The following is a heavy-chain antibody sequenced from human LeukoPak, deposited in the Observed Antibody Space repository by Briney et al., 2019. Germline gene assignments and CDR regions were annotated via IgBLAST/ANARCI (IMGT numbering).Heavy chain of an antibody. J-gene: IGHJ4*02. Sequence: SSETLSLTCTVSGGSISSYYWSWIRQPPGKGLEWIGYIYYSGSTNYNPSLKSRVTISVDTSKNQFSLKMSSVTAADTAIYYCARTRLAEYYFDYWGQGTLVTVSS. D-gene: IGHD3-16*01. V-gene: IGHV4-59*08. CDR3: ARTRLAEYYFDY. CDR1: GGSISSYY. CDR2: IYYSGST.